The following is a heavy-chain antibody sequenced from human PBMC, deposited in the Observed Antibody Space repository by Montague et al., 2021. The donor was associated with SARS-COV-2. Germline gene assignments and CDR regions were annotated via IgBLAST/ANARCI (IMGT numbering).Heavy chain of an antibody. Sequence: SETLSLTCTVSGGSITRNYYWGWSLQPPGEGLEWVGSIYYSGTTXMNPSLESRVTISVDASNNQFSLHVTSVTAADTAVYYCARPLVRGVPKAFDIWGQGALVIVSS. J-gene: IGHJ3*02. CDR1: GGSITRNYY. D-gene: IGHD3-10*01. CDR3: ARPLVRGVPKAFDI. CDR2: IYYSGTT. V-gene: IGHV4-39*01.